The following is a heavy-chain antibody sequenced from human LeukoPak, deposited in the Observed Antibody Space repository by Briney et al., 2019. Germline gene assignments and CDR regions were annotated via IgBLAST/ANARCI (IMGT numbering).Heavy chain of an antibody. D-gene: IGHD1-26*01. CDR3: ARDPLGSYEYFDY. CDR1: GFTFSNYA. CDR2: LSGSGGST. V-gene: IGHV3-23*01. J-gene: IGHJ4*02. Sequence: GGSLRLSCAASGFTFSNYAMSWVRQAPGKGLEWVSPLSGSGGSTYYADSVKGRFTISRDNAKNSLYLQMNSLRAEDTAVYYCARDPLGSYEYFDYWGQGTLVTVSS.